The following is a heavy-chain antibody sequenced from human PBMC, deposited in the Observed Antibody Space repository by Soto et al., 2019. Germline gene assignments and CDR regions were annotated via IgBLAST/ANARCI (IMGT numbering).Heavy chain of an antibody. CDR2: FDPEDGET. CDR1: GYTLTELS. D-gene: IGHD3-3*01. J-gene: IGHJ6*03. Sequence: GASVKVSCKVSGYTLTELSMHWVRQAPGKGLEWMGGFDPEDGETIYAQKFQGRVTMTEDTSTDTAYMELSSLRSEDTAVYYCARGLLEWLAWGHYYYYMDVWGKGTTVTVSS. CDR3: ARGLLEWLAWGHYYYYMDV. V-gene: IGHV1-24*01.